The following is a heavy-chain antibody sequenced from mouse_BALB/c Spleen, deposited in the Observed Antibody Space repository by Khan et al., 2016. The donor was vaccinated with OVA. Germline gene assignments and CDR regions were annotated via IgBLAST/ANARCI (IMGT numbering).Heavy chain of an antibody. CDR3: ARRTTGYTMDY. D-gene: IGHD2-14*01. CDR1: GYTFTSNT. J-gene: IGHJ4*01. V-gene: IGHV1-4*01. Sequence: VELVESGAELARPGASVRMSCKASGYTFTSNTMHWVKKRPGQGLEWIGYINPRSGYTNFNQNFKDKATLTADKSSSTAYMQLSSLISEDSAVYYCARRTTGYTMDYWGQGTSVTVSS. CDR2: INPRSGYT.